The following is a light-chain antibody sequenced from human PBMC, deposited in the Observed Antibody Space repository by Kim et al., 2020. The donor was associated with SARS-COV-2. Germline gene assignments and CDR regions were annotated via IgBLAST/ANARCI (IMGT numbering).Light chain of an antibody. J-gene: IGLJ2*01. CDR2: KDS. Sequence: SYELTQPPSVSVSPGQTARITCSGVALSNQYAFWYQQRPGQAPVLVIYKDSERPSGIPERFSGSSSGTTVTLTIIGVQAEDEADYYCQSADNSDTYVIFG. CDR3: QSADNSDTYVI. CDR1: ALSNQY. V-gene: IGLV3-25*03.